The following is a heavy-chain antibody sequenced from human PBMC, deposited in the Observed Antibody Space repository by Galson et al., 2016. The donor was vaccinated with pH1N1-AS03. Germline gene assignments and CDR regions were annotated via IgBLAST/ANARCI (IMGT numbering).Heavy chain of an antibody. Sequence: SLRLSCAASGFTFSSYGLHWIRQAPGEGLEWVTFIRYDGSNTYYVDSVRGRFTISRDNSKNMLYLQMNSLRAEDTAVYYCARDSGYCRSTSCRGDAFDIWGQGIMVTVSS. CDR3: ARDSGYCRSTSCRGDAFDI. D-gene: IGHD2-2*01. J-gene: IGHJ3*02. CDR2: IRYDGSNT. CDR1: GFTFSSYG. V-gene: IGHV3-30*02.